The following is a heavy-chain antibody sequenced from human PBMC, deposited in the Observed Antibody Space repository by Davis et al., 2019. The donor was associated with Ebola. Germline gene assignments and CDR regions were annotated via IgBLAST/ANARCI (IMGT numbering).Heavy chain of an antibody. CDR3: ARLLPTVTTRYYYYGMDV. CDR1: GFTFSNYD. V-gene: IGHV3-23*01. Sequence: GESLKISCAASGFTFSNYDMSWVRHVPGKGLEWVSTISASEGHTHYSDSVRGRFTISRDNSKNTLYLQMNSLRAEDTAVYYCARLLPTVTTRYYYYGMDVWGQGTTVTVSS. J-gene: IGHJ6*02. D-gene: IGHD4-11*01. CDR2: ISASEGHT.